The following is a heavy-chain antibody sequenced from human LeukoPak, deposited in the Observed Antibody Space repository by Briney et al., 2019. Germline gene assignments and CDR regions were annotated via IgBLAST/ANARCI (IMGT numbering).Heavy chain of an antibody. D-gene: IGHD1-26*01. CDR1: GFTFSSYS. CDR2: ISSSSYI. J-gene: IGHJ4*02. V-gene: IGHV3-21*01. CDR3: VRGAGTRGDY. Sequence: GRSLRLSCAASGFTFSSYSMNWVRQAPGKGLEWVSSISSSSYIYYADSVKGRFTISRDNAKNSLYLQMNSLRAEDTAVYYCVRGAGTRGDYWGQGTLVTVSS.